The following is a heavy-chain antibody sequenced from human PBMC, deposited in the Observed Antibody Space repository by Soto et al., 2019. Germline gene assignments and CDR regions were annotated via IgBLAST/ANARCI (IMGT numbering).Heavy chain of an antibody. Sequence: SVKVSCKASGGTFSSYAISWVRQAPGQGLEWMGGIIPIFGTANYAQKFQGRVTITADKSTSTAYMELSSLRSEDTAVYYCARKPPMVRGVITHAHAFDIWGQGTMVTVSS. J-gene: IGHJ3*02. CDR3: ARKPPMVRGVITHAHAFDI. CDR1: GGTFSSYA. D-gene: IGHD3-10*01. V-gene: IGHV1-69*06. CDR2: IIPIFGTA.